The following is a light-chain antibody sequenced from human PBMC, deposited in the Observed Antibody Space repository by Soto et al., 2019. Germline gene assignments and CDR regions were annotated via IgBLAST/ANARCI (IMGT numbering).Light chain of an antibody. J-gene: IGKJ1*01. CDR2: DAS. V-gene: IGKV1-5*01. CDR1: ESVSKW. Sequence: DIQMTQSPSFLSASVGDKVTITCRATESVSKWLAWYQEKPGNPPRPLIYDASTLESGVPSRFSGSGSGTEFTLTISSLQDDDFEIYYCQQYNSYSWTLGQGTKVDIK. CDR3: QQYNSYSWT.